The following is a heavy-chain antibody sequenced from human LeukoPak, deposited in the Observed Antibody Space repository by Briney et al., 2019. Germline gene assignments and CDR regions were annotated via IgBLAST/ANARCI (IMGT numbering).Heavy chain of an antibody. CDR2: MYTSGTT. D-gene: IGHD3-3*01. Sequence: SQTLSLTCTVSGDSISSGSYYWSWIRQPAGKGLEWIGRMYTSGTTNYNPSLESRVTISIDTSKNQFSLKLSSVTAADTAVYYCARDWWSGYLDYWGQGTLVTVSS. CDR3: ARDWWSGYLDY. J-gene: IGHJ4*02. V-gene: IGHV4-61*02. CDR1: GDSISSGSYY.